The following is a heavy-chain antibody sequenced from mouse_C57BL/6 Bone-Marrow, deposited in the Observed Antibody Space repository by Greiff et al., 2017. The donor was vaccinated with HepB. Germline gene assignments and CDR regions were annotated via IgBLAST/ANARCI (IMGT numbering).Heavy chain of an antibody. CDR1: GYSFTGYY. D-gene: IGHD3-2*02. CDR3: ARETDSSGYDYAMDY. Sequence: EVMLVESGPELVKPGASVKISCKASGYSFTGYYMNWVKQSPEKSLEWIGEINPSTGGTTYNQKFKAKATLTVDKSSSTAYMQLKSLTSEDSAVYYCARETDSSGYDYAMDYWGQGTSVTVSS. V-gene: IGHV1-42*01. CDR2: INPSTGGT. J-gene: IGHJ4*01.